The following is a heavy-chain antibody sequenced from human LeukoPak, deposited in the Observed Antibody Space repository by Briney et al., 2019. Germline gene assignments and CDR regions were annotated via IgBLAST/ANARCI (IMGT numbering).Heavy chain of an antibody. Sequence: ASVKVSCKASGYTFTSYDINWVRQATGQGLEWMGWMNPNSGNTGYAQKFQGRVTMTRNTSISTAYMELSSLRSEDTAVYYCARGGIAAADAFYYYYYMDVWGKGTTATVS. CDR1: GYTFTSYD. V-gene: IGHV1-8*01. D-gene: IGHD6-13*01. CDR2: MNPNSGNT. J-gene: IGHJ6*03. CDR3: ARGGIAAADAFYYYYYMDV.